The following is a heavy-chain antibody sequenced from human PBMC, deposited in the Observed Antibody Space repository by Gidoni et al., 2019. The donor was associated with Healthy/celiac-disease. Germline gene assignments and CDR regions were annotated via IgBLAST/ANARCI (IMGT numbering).Heavy chain of an antibody. CDR2: SHPNIVGT. CDR1: GYTFNGYS. Sequence: QVQLVQSGAEVKKHGASVKVSCQDSGYTFNGYSMHWVRQAPGHGLEWMGWSHPNIVGTNYAKKFQGSVTLTRDPAISPAYMGLSRLRSADSVVYYCARAERYCSSTICHGDWFDPWGQGTLVTVSS. J-gene: IGHJ5*02. D-gene: IGHD2-2*01. V-gene: IGHV1-2*02. CDR3: ARAERYCSSTICHGDWFDP.